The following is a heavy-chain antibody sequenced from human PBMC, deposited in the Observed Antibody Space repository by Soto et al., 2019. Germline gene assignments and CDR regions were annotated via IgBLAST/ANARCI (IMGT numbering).Heavy chain of an antibody. CDR3: ARQKRVVGATLSFDY. CDR2: IWYDGSNK. Sequence: QVQLVESGGGVVQPGRSLRLSCAASGFTFSSYGMHWVRQAPGKGLEWVAVIWYDGSNKYYADSVKGRFTISRDNSKNTLYLQMNSLRAEDTAVYYCARQKRVVGATLSFDYWGQGTLVTVSS. D-gene: IGHD1-26*01. V-gene: IGHV3-33*01. CDR1: GFTFSSYG. J-gene: IGHJ4*02.